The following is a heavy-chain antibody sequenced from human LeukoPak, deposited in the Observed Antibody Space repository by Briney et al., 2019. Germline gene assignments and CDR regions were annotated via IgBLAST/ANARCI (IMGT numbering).Heavy chain of an antibody. CDR2: IRYDGSNK. Sequence: GGSLRLSCAASGFTFSSYGMHWVRQAPGKGLEWVAFIRYDGSNKYYADSVKGRFTISRDNSKNTLYLQMNSLRAEDTAVYYCVKDSEVRQLWFGHPFDYWGQGTLVTVSS. J-gene: IGHJ4*02. CDR3: VKDSEVRQLWFGHPFDY. CDR1: GFTFSSYG. D-gene: IGHD5-18*01. V-gene: IGHV3-30*02.